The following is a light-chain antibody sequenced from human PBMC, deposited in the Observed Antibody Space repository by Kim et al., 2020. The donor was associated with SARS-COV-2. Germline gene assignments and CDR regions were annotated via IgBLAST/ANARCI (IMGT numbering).Light chain of an antibody. Sequence: DIQMTQSPSFVSASVGDRVTISCRASQDFRSWLSWYQQRPGQAPRLLIYAAYNLQTGVPSRFGGSGSGTDFTLTISSLQPEDFATYYCQQTNNFPYTFGQGTKLEI. CDR1: QDFRSW. V-gene: IGKV1-12*01. CDR3: QQTNNFPYT. J-gene: IGKJ2*01. CDR2: AAY.